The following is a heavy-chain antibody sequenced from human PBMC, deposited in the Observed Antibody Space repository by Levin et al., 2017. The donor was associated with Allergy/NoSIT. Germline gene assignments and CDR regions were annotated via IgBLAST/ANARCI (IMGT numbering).Heavy chain of an antibody. V-gene: IGHV3-23*01. D-gene: IGHD2-15*01. CDR1: GFTFSSYA. CDR3: AKGDDIVVVVAATPGVYGFDY. CDR2: ISGSGGST. J-gene: IGHJ4*02. Sequence: PGGSLRLSCAASGFTFSSYAMSWVRQAPGKGLEWVSAISGSGGSTYYADSVKGRFTISRDNSKNTLYLQMNSLRAEDTAVYYCAKGDDIVVVVAATPGVYGFDYWGQGTLVTVSS.